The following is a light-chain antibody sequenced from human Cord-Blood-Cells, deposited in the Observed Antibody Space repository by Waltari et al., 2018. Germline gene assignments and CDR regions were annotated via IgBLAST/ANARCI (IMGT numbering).Light chain of an antibody. CDR3: QSYDSSLSGYVV. Sequence: QSVLTQPPSVSGAPGPRVPIPCTGRSPNIGAGSDVHWYQQLPGTAPKLLIYGNSNRPSGVPDRFSGSKSGTSASLAITGLQAEDEADYYCQSYDSSLSGYVVFGGGTKLTVL. V-gene: IGLV1-40*01. CDR1: SPNIGAGSD. CDR2: GNS. J-gene: IGLJ2*01.